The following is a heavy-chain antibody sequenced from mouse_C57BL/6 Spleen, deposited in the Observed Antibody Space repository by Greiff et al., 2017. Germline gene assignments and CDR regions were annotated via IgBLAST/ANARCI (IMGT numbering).Heavy chain of an antibody. CDR3: ARSGTTVVEYYFDY. CDR2: INPNYGTT. Sequence: VQLQQSGPELVKPGASVKISCKASGYSFTDYNMNWVKQSNGKSLEWIGVINPNYGTTSYNQKFKGKATVTVDQSSSTAYMQLNSLTSEDSAVYYCARSGTTVVEYYFDYWGQGTTLTVSS. J-gene: IGHJ2*01. CDR1: GYSFTDYN. V-gene: IGHV1-39*01. D-gene: IGHD1-1*01.